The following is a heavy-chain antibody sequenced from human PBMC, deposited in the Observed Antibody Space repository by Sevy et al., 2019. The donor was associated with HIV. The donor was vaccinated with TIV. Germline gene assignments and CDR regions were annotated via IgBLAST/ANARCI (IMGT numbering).Heavy chain of an antibody. J-gene: IGHJ4*02. CDR2: LSFGCGEI. D-gene: IGHD2-8*01. Sequence: RSLRLSCAASGFTFSKYSMSWIRQPPGKGLEWVSTLSFGCGEINYADSVKGRFTISRDNSKSSVYLQMNNLRPEDTAVYYCAREGCTKPHDYWGQGTLVTVSS. CDR1: GFTFSKYS. CDR3: AREGCTKPHDY. V-gene: IGHV3-23*01.